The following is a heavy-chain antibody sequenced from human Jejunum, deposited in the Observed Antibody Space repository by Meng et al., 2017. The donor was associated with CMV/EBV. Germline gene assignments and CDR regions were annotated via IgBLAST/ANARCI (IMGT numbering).Heavy chain of an antibody. J-gene: IGHJ5*02. D-gene: IGHD2/OR15-2a*01. CDR1: SGFW. CDR2: IKHDGNEK. Sequence: SGFWMTGVRQPPGRGLEWVANIKHDGNEKNYVDSVKGRFTISRDNAKNSVSLHMSSLRAEDTAVYYCARPQVTFYHVSAKSAYDLWGQGTLVTVSS. CDR3: ARPQVTFYHVSAKSAYDL. V-gene: IGHV3-7*01.